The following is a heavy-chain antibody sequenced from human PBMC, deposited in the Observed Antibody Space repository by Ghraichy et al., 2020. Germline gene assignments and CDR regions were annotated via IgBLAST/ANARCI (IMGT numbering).Heavy chain of an antibody. CDR1: GFTFSSYS. CDR3: ARGLYGDYVGFDF. V-gene: IGHV3-48*02. CDR2: ISSSSGTI. Sequence: GESLNISCAASGFTFSSYSLNWVRQAPGKGLEWLSYISSSSGTIYFADSVKGRFTISRDNAKNSLYLLMNSLTDEDTAVYYCARGLYGDYVGFDFWGQGTLVTVSS. J-gene: IGHJ4*02. D-gene: IGHD4-17*01.